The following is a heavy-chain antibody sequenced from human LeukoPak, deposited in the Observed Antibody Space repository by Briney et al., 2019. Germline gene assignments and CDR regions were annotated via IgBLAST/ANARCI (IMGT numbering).Heavy chain of an antibody. J-gene: IGHJ4*02. CDR3: AKDGYSSSWSRYFDY. V-gene: IGHV3-9*01. CDR1: GFTFDDYA. Sequence: GGSLRLSCAASGFTFDDYAMHWVRHAPGKGLEWVSGISWNSGSIGYADSVKGRFTISRDNAKDSLYLQMNSLRAEDTALYYCAKDGYSSSWSRYFDYWGQGTLVTVSS. CDR2: ISWNSGSI. D-gene: IGHD6-13*01.